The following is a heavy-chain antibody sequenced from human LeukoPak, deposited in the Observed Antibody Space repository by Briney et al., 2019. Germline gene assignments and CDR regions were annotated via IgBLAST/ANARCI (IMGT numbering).Heavy chain of an antibody. J-gene: IGHJ5*02. V-gene: IGHV4-59*01. Sequence: SETLSLTCTVSGGSISSYYWSWIRQPPGKGLEWIGYIYYSGSTNYNPSLKSRVTISVDTSKNQFSLKLSSVTAADTAVYYCARSPLTGNYGDWFDPWGQGTLVIVSS. CDR1: GGSISSYY. CDR3: ARSPLTGNYGDWFDP. CDR2: IYYSGST. D-gene: IGHD3-9*01.